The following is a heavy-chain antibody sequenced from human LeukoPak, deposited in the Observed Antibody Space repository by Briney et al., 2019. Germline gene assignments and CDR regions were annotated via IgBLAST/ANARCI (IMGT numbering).Heavy chain of an antibody. Sequence: GGSLRLSCAASGFTVSRNYMIWVRQAPGKGLEWVSVIYTAGNTDYADSVKGRFTISRDDSKNTIYLQMNSLRAEDTAFYYSARGDWQSWGQGTLVTVSS. J-gene: IGHJ5*02. CDR1: GFTVSRNY. D-gene: IGHD2-21*01. V-gene: IGHV3-53*01. CDR3: ARGDWQS. CDR2: IYTAGNT.